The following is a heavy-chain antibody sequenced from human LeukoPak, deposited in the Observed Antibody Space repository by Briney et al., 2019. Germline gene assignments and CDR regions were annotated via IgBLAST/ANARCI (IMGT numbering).Heavy chain of an antibody. CDR1: GGSISSRSYF. V-gene: IGHV4-39*01. Sequence: SETLSLTCTVSGGSISSRSYFWGWIRQPPGKGLEWIGSIYYSGITYNNPSLKSRVTISVYTSKNQFSLKLSSVTAADTAVYYCARHGPGSSSSWYDYWGQGTLVTVSS. CDR3: ARHGPGSSSSWYDY. J-gene: IGHJ4*02. CDR2: IYYSGIT. D-gene: IGHD6-13*01.